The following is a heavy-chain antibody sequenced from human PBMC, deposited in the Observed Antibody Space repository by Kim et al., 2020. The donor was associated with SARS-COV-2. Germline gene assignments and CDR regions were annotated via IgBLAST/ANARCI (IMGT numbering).Heavy chain of an antibody. CDR1: GFTFSNAW. J-gene: IGHJ4*02. Sequence: GGSLRLSCAASGFTFSNAWMSWVRQAPGKGLEWVGRIKSKTDGGTTDYAAPVKGRFTISRDDSKNTLYLQMNSLKTEDTAVYYCTTVRMGWYTAMVTVPDYWGQGTLVTVSS. D-gene: IGHD5-18*01. CDR2: IKSKTDGGTT. V-gene: IGHV3-15*01. CDR3: TTVRMGWYTAMVTVPDY.